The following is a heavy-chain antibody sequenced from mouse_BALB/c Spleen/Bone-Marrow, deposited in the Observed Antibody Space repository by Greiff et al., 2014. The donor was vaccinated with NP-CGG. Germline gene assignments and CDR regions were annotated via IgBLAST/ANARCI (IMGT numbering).Heavy chain of an antibody. V-gene: IGHV6-6*02. CDR2: IRLKSNNYAT. J-gene: IGHJ3*01. Sequence: EVNVVESGGGLVQPGGSMKLSCVASGFTFSNYWMNWVRQSPEKGLEWVAEIRLKSNNYATHYAESVKGRFTISRDDSKSSVYLQMNNLRAEDTGIYYCTSMRRRGFAYWGQGTLVTVSA. D-gene: IGHD2-3*01. CDR3: TSMRRRGFAY. CDR1: GFTFSNYW.